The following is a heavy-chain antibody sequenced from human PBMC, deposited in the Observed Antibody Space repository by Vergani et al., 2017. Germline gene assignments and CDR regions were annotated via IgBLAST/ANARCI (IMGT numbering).Heavy chain of an antibody. Sequence: QVQLQEWGPGLVKPSETLSLTCTVYGGSISSYFWSWIRQPAGKGLEWIGGIYTSESTNYNPSLKSRVTMSVDTSNNQFSLKLSSVTAADTAVYYCAREGGGMAARSFDYWGQGTLVTVSS. CDR3: AREGGGMAARSFDY. CDR1: GGSISSYF. CDR2: IYTSEST. J-gene: IGHJ4*02. D-gene: IGHD6-6*01. V-gene: IGHV4-4*07.